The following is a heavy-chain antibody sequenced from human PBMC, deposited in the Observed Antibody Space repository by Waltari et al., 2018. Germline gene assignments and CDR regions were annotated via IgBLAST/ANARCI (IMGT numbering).Heavy chain of an antibody. CDR3: ATSLDTAGEY. J-gene: IGHJ4*02. CDR1: GFTFSTYW. V-gene: IGHV3-7*01. D-gene: IGHD2-8*02. Sequence: EVQLVESGGGLVQPGGSLRLSCAASGFTFSTYWMSWVRQAPGKGLEVVANIRKDGSEKYYVDSVKGRFTISRDNAKNSLYLQMNSLRAEDTAVYYCATSLDTAGEYWGQGTLVTVSS. CDR2: IRKDGSEK.